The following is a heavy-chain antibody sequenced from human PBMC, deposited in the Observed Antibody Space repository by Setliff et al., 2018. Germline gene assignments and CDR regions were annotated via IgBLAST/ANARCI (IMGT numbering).Heavy chain of an antibody. CDR3: ARDEGSSYFYGMDV. J-gene: IGHJ6*02. V-gene: IGHV4-59*01. D-gene: IGHD6-13*01. CDR2: IYYSGST. CDR1: GGSISSYY. Sequence: SETLSLTCTVSGGSISSYYWSWIRQPPGKGLEWIGYIYYSGSTNYNPSLKSRVTISVDTSKNRFSLKLSSVTAADTAVYYCARDEGSSYFYGMDVWGQGTTVTVS.